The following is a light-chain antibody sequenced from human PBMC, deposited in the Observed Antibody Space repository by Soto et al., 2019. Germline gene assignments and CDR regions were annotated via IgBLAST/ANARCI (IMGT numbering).Light chain of an antibody. CDR1: NSNIGSYT. Sequence: QSVLTQPPSASATPGQRVTISCFGSNSNIGSYTVNWYRQHPGTAPKLLIYSSNQRPSGVPDRFSASKSGTSAYLAISGLQSEDEADYYCAAWNESLKGVAFGGGTKVTVL. V-gene: IGLV1-44*01. CDR3: AAWNESLKGVA. CDR2: SSN. J-gene: IGLJ2*01.